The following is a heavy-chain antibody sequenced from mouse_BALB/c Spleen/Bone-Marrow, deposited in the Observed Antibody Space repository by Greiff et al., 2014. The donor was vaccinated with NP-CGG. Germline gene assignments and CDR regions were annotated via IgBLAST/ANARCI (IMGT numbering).Heavy chain of an antibody. CDR3: AGNGYYGWIAY. CDR2: INPDSSTI. D-gene: IGHD1-1*01. V-gene: IGHV4-1*02. CDR1: GFDFSRYW. J-gene: IGHJ3*01. Sequence: VQLKQSGGGLVQPGGPLKLSCAASGFDFSRYWMTWVRQAPGKGLEWIGEINPDSSTINYTPSLKDKFIISRDNAKNTLYLQMSKVRSEDTALYYCAGNGYYGWIAYWGQGTLVTVSA.